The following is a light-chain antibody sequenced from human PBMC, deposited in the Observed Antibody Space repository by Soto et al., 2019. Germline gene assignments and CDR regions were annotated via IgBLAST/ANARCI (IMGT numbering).Light chain of an antibody. CDR3: QQYGSSPPTT. Sequence: EIVLTLSPGTLSLSKGERATLSCRASQSVSSSYLAWYQQKPGQAPRLLIYGASSRATGIPDRFSGSGSGTDFTLTISRLEPEDFAVYYCQQYGSSPPTTFGQGTKVDI. CDR2: GAS. CDR1: QSVSSSY. V-gene: IGKV3-20*01. J-gene: IGKJ1*01.